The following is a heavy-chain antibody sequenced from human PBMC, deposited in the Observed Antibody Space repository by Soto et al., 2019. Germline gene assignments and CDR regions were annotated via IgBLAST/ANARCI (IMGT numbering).Heavy chain of an antibody. J-gene: IGHJ3*02. CDR1: GYTFTSYY. CDR2: INPSGGST. D-gene: IGHD3-22*01. CDR3: ASHYYDHDAFDI. V-gene: IGHV1-46*01. Sequence: GASVKVSCKASGYTFTSYYMHWVRQAPGQGLEWMGIINPSGGSTSYAQKFQGRVTMTRDTSTSTVYMELSSLRSEDTAVYDCASHYYDHDAFDIWGQGTMVTVS.